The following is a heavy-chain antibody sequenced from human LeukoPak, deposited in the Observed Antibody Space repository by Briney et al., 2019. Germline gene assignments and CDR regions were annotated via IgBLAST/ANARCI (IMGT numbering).Heavy chain of an antibody. CDR1: GFTFSSYS. D-gene: IGHD3-16*01. Sequence: PGGSLRLSCAASGFTFSSYSMNWVRQAPGKGLEWVSFISSSSSYIYYADSVKGRFTISRDNAKNSLYLQMNSLRAEDTAVYYCARAFGDLYGGFDYWGQGTLVTVSS. V-gene: IGHV3-21*01. J-gene: IGHJ4*02. CDR2: ISSSSSYI. CDR3: ARAFGDLYGGFDY.